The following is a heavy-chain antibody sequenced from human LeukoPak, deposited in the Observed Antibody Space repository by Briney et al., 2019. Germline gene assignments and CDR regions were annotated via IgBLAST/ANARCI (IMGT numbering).Heavy chain of an antibody. CDR2: ISYDGSNK. CDR1: GFTFSSYA. V-gene: IGHV3-30-3*01. J-gene: IGHJ4*02. CDR3: AKVPPGGSYFSRYFFDD. D-gene: IGHD1-26*01. Sequence: GGSLRLSCAASGFTFSSYAMHWVRQAPGKGLEWVAVISYDGSNKYYADSVKGRFTISRDNSKNTLYLQMNSLRAEDTAVYYCAKVPPGGSYFSRYFFDDWGQGTLVTVSS.